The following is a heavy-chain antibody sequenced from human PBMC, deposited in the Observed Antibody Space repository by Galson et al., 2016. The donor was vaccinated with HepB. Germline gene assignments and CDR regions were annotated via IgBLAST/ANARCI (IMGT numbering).Heavy chain of an antibody. CDR3: SRAYQYTLDY. CDR1: GFTFTTHT. J-gene: IGHJ4*02. CDR2: ISTNGTTI. V-gene: IGHV3-48*04. Sequence: SLRLSCAASGFTFTTHTMNWVRQAPGKGLESISYISTNGTTIHYADSVKGRFTVSRDNAENSLYLQMNSLRAEDTAVYFCSRAYQYTLDYWGQGTLVTVSS. D-gene: IGHD1-1*01.